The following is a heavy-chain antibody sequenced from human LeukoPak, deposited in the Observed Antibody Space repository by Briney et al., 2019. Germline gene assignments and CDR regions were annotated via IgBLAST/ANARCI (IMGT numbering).Heavy chain of an antibody. CDR1: GGSISSHY. J-gene: IGHJ4*02. CDR2: IYTSGST. D-gene: IGHD6-19*01. Sequence: SETLSLTXTVSGGSISSHYCSWIRQPAGKGLEWIGHIYTSGSTNYNPSLKSRVTMSADTSKNHFSLRLSSATAADTAFYYCVSGSSGWTFDYWGQGTLVTVSS. CDR3: VSGSSGWTFDY. V-gene: IGHV4-4*07.